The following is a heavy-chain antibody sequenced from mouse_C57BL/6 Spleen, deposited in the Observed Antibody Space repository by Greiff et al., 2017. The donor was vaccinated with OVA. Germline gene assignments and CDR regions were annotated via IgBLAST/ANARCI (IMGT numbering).Heavy chain of an antibody. CDR1: GFTFSDYG. D-gene: IGHD2-1*01. CDR2: ISSGSCTI. V-gene: IGHV5-17*01. CDR3: ARPDGNYAGYAMDY. J-gene: IGHJ4*01. Sequence: EVKLVESGGGLVKPGGSLKLSCAASGFTFSDYGMHWVRQAPEKGLEWVAYISSGSCTIYYADTVKGRFTISRDNAKNTLFLQMTSLRSEDTAMYYCARPDGNYAGYAMDYWGQGTSVTVSS.